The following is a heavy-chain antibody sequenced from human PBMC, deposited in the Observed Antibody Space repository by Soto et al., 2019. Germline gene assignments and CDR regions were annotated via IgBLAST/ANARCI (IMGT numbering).Heavy chain of an antibody. D-gene: IGHD3-9*01. CDR2: IWYDGSNK. CDR3: ARDEYYDILTGYYTWAFDI. J-gene: IGHJ3*02. Sequence: GGSLRLSCAASGFTFSSYGMHWVRQAPGKGLEWVAVIWYDGSNKYYADSVKGRFTISRDNSKNTLYLQMNSLRAEDTAVYYCARDEYYDILTGYYTWAFDIWGQGTMVTVSS. V-gene: IGHV3-33*01. CDR1: GFTFSSYG.